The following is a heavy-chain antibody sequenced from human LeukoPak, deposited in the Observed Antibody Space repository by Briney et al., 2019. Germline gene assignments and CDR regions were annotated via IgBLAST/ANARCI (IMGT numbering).Heavy chain of an antibody. Sequence: GGSLRLSCAASGFTFRNFLMTWVRQAPGKGLQWVANINQDGSQQAYVDSVRGRFSVSRDNGKNSLYLQMNSLRAEDTAVYFCARDPYSSSSFDYWGQGTLVTVSS. D-gene: IGHD6-6*01. CDR2: INQDGSQQ. J-gene: IGHJ4*02. V-gene: IGHV3-7*01. CDR3: ARDPYSSSSFDY. CDR1: GFTFRNFL.